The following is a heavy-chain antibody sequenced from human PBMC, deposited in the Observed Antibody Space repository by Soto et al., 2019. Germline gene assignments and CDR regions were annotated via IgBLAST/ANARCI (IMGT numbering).Heavy chain of an antibody. V-gene: IGHV4-59*01. CDR1: GDSIYTYY. Sequence: SETLSLTCNVSGDSIYTYYWNGIRQSPGKGLEWIGDISDGGITNYNSSLKSRVTISVDTSKKQVSLKLNSVSAPDAATYFCAGYCSSSICHEDHYFALEVWGQGTTITVAS. J-gene: IGHJ6*02. CDR3: AGYCSSSICHEDHYFALEV. CDR2: ISDGGIT. D-gene: IGHD2-2*01.